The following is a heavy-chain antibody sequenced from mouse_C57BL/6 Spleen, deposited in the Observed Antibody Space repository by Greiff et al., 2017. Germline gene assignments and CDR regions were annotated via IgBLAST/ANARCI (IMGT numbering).Heavy chain of an antibody. V-gene: IGHV1-26*01. J-gene: IGHJ1*03. Sequence: EVQLQQSGPELVKPGASVKISCKASGYTFTDYYMNWVKQSHGKSLEWIGDINPNNGGTSYNQKFKGKATLTVDKSSSTAYMELRSLTSEDSAVYYCARKIPRYFDVWGTGTTVTVSS. CDR1: GYTFTDYY. CDR2: INPNNGGT. CDR3: ARKIPRYFDV.